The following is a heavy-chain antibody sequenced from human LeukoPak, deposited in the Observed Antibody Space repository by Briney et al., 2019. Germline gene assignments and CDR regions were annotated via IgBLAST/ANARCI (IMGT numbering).Heavy chain of an antibody. V-gene: IGHV3-30*02. Sequence: GGSLRLSCGASGFTFSSYGMHWVRQAPGKGPEWVAFIRYDGRNEYYADSVKGRFTISRDNSKNTLYLQMNSLRAEDTAVYYCAGTYYYDSSGYSAFDIWGQGTMVTVSS. CDR2: IRYDGRNE. CDR3: AGTYYYDSSGYSAFDI. J-gene: IGHJ3*02. CDR1: GFTFSSYG. D-gene: IGHD3-22*01.